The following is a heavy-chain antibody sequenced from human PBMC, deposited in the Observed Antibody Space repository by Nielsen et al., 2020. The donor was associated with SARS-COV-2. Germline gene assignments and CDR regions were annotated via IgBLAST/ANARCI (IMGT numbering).Heavy chain of an antibody. Sequence: GESLKISCEASGFIFNTYGMNWVRQAPGKGLEWISYISDDNTIFYADSVKGRFTISRDNSKNTLYLQMNSLRVDDTAMYYCARAGYLSWYDYWGQGALITVSS. CDR3: ARAGYLSWYDY. CDR2: ISDDNTI. CDR1: GFIFNTYG. D-gene: IGHD6-13*01. J-gene: IGHJ4*02. V-gene: IGHV3-48*01.